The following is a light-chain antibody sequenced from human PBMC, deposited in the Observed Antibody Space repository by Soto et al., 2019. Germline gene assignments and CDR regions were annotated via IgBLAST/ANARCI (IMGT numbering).Light chain of an antibody. J-gene: IGKJ4*01. V-gene: IGKV3-11*01. CDR1: QSVSSY. CDR2: DAS. Sequence: EIVLTQSPATLSLSPGERATLSCRASQSVSSYLAWFQQKSGQAPRLLIYDASKRASGIPARFSGSGSGTDFTLTICSPEPEDFAVYYCQQRSNWPLTFAGGTRVEIK. CDR3: QQRSNWPLT.